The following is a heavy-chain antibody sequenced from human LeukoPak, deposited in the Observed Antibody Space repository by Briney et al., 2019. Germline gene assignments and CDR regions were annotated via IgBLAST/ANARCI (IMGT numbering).Heavy chain of an antibody. CDR2: ISSSGSTI. J-gene: IGHJ4*02. Sequence: PGGSLRLSCAASGFTFSSYEMNWVRQAPGKGLEWVSYISSSGSTIYYADSVKGRFTISRDNAKNSLYLQMNSLRAEDTAVYYCARDRGGSDYVYWGQGTLVTVSS. V-gene: IGHV3-48*03. CDR3: ARDRGGSDYVY. D-gene: IGHD1-26*01. CDR1: GFTFSSYE.